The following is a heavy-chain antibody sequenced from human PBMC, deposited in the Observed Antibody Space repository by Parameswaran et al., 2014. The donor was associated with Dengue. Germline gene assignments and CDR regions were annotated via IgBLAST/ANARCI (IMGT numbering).Heavy chain of an antibody. CDR2: IRSKANSYAT. CDR3: TTAPRYYYDSSGYYGGLPYYYGMDV. Sequence: WIRQPPGKGLEWVGRIRSKANSYATAYAASVKGRFTISRDDSKNTAYLQMNSLKTEDTAVYYCTTAPRYYYDSSGYYGGLPYYYGMDVWGQGTTVTVSS. J-gene: IGHJ6*02. V-gene: IGHV3-73*01. D-gene: IGHD3-22*01.